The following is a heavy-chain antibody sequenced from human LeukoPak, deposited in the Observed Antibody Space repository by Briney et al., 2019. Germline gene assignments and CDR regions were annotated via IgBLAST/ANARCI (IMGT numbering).Heavy chain of an antibody. J-gene: IGHJ4*02. Sequence: GGSLRLSCAASGIPFTTYAMNWVRQAPGKGLEWVATISDGGGGTTYYADSVKGRFTISRDNSKSTLYLQMSDLRTDDTAVYFCAKDPPGGFNRGYRDDFWGQGTLVAVSA. CDR1: GIPFTTYA. D-gene: IGHD3-22*01. CDR3: AKDPPGGFNRGYRDDF. CDR2: ISDGGGGTT. V-gene: IGHV3-23*01.